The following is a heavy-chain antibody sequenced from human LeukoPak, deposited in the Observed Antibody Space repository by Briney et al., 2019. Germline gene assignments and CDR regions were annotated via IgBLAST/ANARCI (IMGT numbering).Heavy chain of an antibody. D-gene: IGHD6-13*01. V-gene: IGHV4-39*01. CDR3: ASHMGREQQLVAAAFDI. CDR2: IYYSGST. CDR1: GGSISSSSYY. J-gene: IGHJ3*02. Sequence: PSETLSLTCTVSGGSISSSSYYWGWIRQPPGKGLEWIGSIYYSGSTYYNPSLKSRVTISVDTSKNQFSLKLSSVTAADTAVYYCASHMGREQQLVAAAFDIWGQGTMVTVSS.